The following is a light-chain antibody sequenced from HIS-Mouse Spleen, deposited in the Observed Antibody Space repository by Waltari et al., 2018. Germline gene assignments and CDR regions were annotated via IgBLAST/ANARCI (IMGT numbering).Light chain of an antibody. CDR1: NIGSKS. CDR3: SSYTSSSTWV. Sequence: SYVLTQPPSVSVAPGKTARITCGGNNIGSKSVHWYQQKPGQAPVLVVYDDSDRPSGIPWRLSGSNSGNTATLTISGLQAEDEADYYCSSYTSSSTWVFGGGTKLTVL. J-gene: IGLJ3*02. V-gene: IGLV3-21*03. CDR2: DDS.